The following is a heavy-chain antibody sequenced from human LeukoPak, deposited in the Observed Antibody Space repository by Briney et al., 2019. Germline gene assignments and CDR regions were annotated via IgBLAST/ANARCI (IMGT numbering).Heavy chain of an antibody. CDR1: GESFSGYY. Sequence: SETLSLTCAVYGESFSGYYWSWIRQPPGKGLEWIGEINHSGSTNYNPSLKSRVTISVDTSKNQFSLKLSSVTAADTAVYYCARGPRVVPAAITYWGQGTLVTVSS. D-gene: IGHD2-2*02. CDR3: ARGPRVVPAAITY. J-gene: IGHJ4*02. CDR2: INHSGST. V-gene: IGHV4-34*01.